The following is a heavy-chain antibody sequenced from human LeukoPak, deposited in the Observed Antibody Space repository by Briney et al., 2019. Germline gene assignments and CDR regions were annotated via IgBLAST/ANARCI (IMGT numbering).Heavy chain of an antibody. V-gene: IGHV3-23*01. D-gene: IGHD1-14*01. CDR3: ARGLRGSTGY. Sequence: GGSLRLSCAASGFTFSNYAMTWVRQAPGKGLEWVSSISSRGDNSYYADSVKGRFTISRDNAKNSLYLQMNSLRAEDTAVYYCARGLRGSTGYWGQGTLVTVSS. J-gene: IGHJ4*02. CDR2: ISSRGDNS. CDR1: GFTFSNYA.